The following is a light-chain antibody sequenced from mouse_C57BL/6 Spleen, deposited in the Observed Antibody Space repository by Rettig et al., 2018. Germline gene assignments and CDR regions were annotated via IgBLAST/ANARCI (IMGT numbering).Light chain of an antibody. CDR3: QQHYSTPYT. CDR2: FAS. Sequence: DIVMTQSPSSLAMSVGQKVTMSCKSSQSLLNSSNKKNYLAWYQQKPGQSPKLLVYFASTIDSGMIRRPTGTTPLPYTTLSRSSVQAEDLADYFCQQHYSTPYTFG. J-gene: IGKJ2*01. V-gene: IGKV8-24*01. CDR1: QSLLNSSNKKNY.